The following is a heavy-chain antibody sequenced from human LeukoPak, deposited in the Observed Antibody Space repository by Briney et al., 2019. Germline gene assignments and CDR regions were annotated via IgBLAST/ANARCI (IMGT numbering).Heavy chain of an antibody. Sequence: GGSLRLSCAASGFTLSSYGMHWVRQAPGKGLEWVAVISYDGSNKYYADSVKGRFTISRDNSKNTLYLQMNSLRAEDTAVYYCAKDIVVVVAATLIDYWGQGTLVTVSS. CDR1: GFTLSSYG. CDR2: ISYDGSNK. J-gene: IGHJ4*02. D-gene: IGHD2-15*01. CDR3: AKDIVVVVAATLIDY. V-gene: IGHV3-30*18.